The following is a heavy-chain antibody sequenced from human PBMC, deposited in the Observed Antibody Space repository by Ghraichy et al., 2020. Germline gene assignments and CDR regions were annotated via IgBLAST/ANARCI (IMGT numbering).Heavy chain of an antibody. V-gene: IGHV3-48*02. CDR2: ISRNSSTI. CDR3: AKEGGYCSGGRCLAARMGV. Sequence: GGSLRLSCAASGFTFSSFSMNWVRQAPGKGLEWVSYISRNSSTIYYADSVKGRFTISRDNAKNSLYLQMNSLRDEDTVVFYCAKEGGYCSGGRCLAARMGVRGQGPTVTVSS. J-gene: IGHJ6*02. CDR1: GFTFSSFS. D-gene: IGHD2-15*01.